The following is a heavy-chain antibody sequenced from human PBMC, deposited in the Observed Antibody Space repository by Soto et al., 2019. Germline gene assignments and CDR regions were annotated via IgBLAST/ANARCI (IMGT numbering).Heavy chain of an antibody. CDR1: GGTFSRHA. Sequence: QVQLVQSGAEVRKPGSSVKVSCKASGGTFSRHAISWVRQAPGQGLEWMGGIIPIFGTANHAQKFQGRVTIIADESTSTAYMELSSLRSEDTAVYYCARVGYDSSGYYYPTNDYWGQGTLVTVSS. V-gene: IGHV1-69*01. CDR2: IIPIFGTA. CDR3: ARVGYDSSGYYYPTNDY. J-gene: IGHJ4*02. D-gene: IGHD3-22*01.